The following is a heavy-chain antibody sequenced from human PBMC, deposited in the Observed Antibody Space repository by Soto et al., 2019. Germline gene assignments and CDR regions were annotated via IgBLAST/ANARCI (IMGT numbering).Heavy chain of an antibody. CDR2: ISDSGATT. J-gene: IGHJ4*02. CDR3: AKEDTSSGSLDY. V-gene: IGHV3-23*01. CDR1: GFPFGENA. D-gene: IGHD6-19*01. Sequence: LRLSCAASGFPFGENAMSWVRQAPGKGLEWVSGISDSGATTYYADSVRGRFTISRDNSKNTLYLQMKSLRAEDSASYYCAKEDTSSGSLDYWGQGALVT.